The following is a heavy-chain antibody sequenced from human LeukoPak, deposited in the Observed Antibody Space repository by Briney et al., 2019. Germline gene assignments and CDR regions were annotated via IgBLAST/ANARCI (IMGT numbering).Heavy chain of an antibody. CDR3: AKGPGYSLYYYYMDV. CDR2: ISSSSSYI. CDR1: GFTFSSYS. J-gene: IGHJ6*03. V-gene: IGHV3-21*01. D-gene: IGHD5-18*01. Sequence: PGGSLRLSCAASGFTFSSYSMNWVRQAPGKGLEWVSSISSSSSYIYYADSVKGRFTISRDNAKNSLYLQMNSLRAEDTAVYYCAKGPGYSLYYYYMDVWGKGTTVTVSS.